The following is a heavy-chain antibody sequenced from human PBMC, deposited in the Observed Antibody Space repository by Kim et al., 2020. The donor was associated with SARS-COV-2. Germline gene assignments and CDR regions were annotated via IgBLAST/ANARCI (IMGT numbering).Heavy chain of an antibody. Sequence: SVTGRFTSSRDNSKNTLYLQMNSLRAEDTAVYYCAKLSEAMIVVVITTGWGQGTLVTVSS. CDR3: AKLSEAMIVVVITTG. V-gene: IGHV3-23*01. D-gene: IGHD3-22*01. J-gene: IGHJ4*02.